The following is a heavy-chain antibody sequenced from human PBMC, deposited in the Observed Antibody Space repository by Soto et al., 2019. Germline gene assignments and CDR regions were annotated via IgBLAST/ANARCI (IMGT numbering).Heavy chain of an antibody. D-gene: IGHD1-1*01. V-gene: IGHV3-9*01. CDR2: ITWNGVAM. J-gene: IGHJ6*03. CDR3: VKSFVTTHHLYQYMDV. CDR1: GFAFRDFA. Sequence: GGSLRLSCAASGFAFRDFAFHWVRQTPGKGLEWVSGITWNGVAMGYADSVKGRFTISRDDAKNSLYLQMNSLRPEDTALYYCVKSFVTTHHLYQYMDVWGKGTSVTVSS.